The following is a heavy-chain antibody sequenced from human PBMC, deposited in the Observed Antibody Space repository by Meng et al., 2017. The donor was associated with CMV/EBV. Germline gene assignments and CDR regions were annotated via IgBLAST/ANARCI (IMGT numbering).Heavy chain of an antibody. Sequence: CAASGFTFSSYAMGWIRQAPGKGLEWVSVIYSGGSSTYYADSVKGRFTISRDNSKNTLYLQMNSLRAEDTAVYYCAKGKPSSSANFDYWGQGTLVTVSS. J-gene: IGHJ4*02. CDR3: AKGKPSSSANFDY. V-gene: IGHV3-23*03. CDR1: GFTFSSYA. D-gene: IGHD6-6*01. CDR2: IYSGGSST.